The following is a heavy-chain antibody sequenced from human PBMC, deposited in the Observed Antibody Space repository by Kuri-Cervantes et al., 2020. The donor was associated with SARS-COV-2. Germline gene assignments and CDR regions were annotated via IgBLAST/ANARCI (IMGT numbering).Heavy chain of an antibody. J-gene: IGHJ4*02. D-gene: IGHD2-8*02. CDR2: IWYDGSNK. Sequence: GESLKISCAASGFTFSSYGMHWVRQAPGKGLEWVAVIWYDGSNKYYADSVKGRFTISRDNSKNTLYLQMNSLRAEDTAVYYCARELGGVSVWGQGTLVTVSS. CDR1: GFTFSSYG. CDR3: ARELGGVSV. V-gene: IGHV3-33*08.